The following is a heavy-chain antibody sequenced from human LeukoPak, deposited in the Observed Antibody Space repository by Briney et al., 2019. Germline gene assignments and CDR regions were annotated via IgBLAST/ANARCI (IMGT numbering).Heavy chain of an antibody. CDR3: GKAGRGGAITMVRGVKGDYYYMDV. Sequence: GGSLSLSCAASGFTFSSYGMSWVRQAPGKGLEWVSAISGSGGRTYYADSVKGRFTASRDNSKNSLYLQMTSLSAEDTSLYCWGKAGRGGAITMVRGVKGDYYYMDVWGKGTTVTISS. J-gene: IGHJ6*03. V-gene: IGHV3-23*01. D-gene: IGHD3-10*01. CDR2: ISGSGGRT. CDR1: GFTFSSYG.